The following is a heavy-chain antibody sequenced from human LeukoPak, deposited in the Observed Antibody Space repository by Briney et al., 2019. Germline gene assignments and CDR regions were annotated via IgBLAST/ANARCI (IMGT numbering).Heavy chain of an antibody. CDR1: GGSISYYY. CDR2: IYYSGTT. J-gene: IGHJ6*02. D-gene: IGHD4-17*01. V-gene: IGHV4-59*01. Sequence: SSETLSLTCTVSGGSISYYYWSWIRQSPGKGLEWIGYIYYSGTTNYNPSLKSRVTISVDTSKNQFSLQLRSVTAADTAVYYCAREDPQTTVPEGMDVWGQGTTVTVSS. CDR3: AREDPQTTVPEGMDV.